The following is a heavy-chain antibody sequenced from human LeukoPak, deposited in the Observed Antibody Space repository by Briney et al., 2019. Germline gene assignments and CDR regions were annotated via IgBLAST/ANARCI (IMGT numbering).Heavy chain of an antibody. CDR3: AREPYSVVRGVISGYYYYYMDV. J-gene: IGHJ6*03. CDR2: IYTSGST. CDR1: GGSISSYY. D-gene: IGHD3-10*01. Sequence: PSETLSLTCTVSGGSISSYYWSWIRQPAGKGLEWTGRIYTSGSTNYNPSLKSRVTMSVDTSKNQFSLKPSSVTAADTAVYYCAREPYSVVRGVISGYYYYYMDVWGKGTTVTISS. V-gene: IGHV4-4*07.